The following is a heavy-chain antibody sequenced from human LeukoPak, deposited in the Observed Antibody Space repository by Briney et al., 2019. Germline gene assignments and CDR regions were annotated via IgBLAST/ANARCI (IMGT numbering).Heavy chain of an antibody. CDR1: GFTFSSYA. CDR2: ISGSGNRT. Sequence: PGGSLRLSCAASGFTFSSYAMSWVRQAPGKGLEWVSSISGSGNRTYYADSVKGRFIISRDNSKNTLSLQMNSLRAEDTAVYYCARGHSSGWYYFDYWGQGTLVTVSS. J-gene: IGHJ4*02. CDR3: ARGHSSGWYYFDY. V-gene: IGHV3-23*01. D-gene: IGHD6-19*01.